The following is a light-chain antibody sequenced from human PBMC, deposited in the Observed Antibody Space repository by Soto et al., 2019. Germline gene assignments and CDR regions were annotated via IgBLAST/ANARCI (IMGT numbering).Light chain of an antibody. J-gene: IGKJ4*01. CDR2: AAT. Sequence: DIQMTQSPSSVSASVGGSVTMTCRARQGLASWLAWYQQRPGKAPKLLIYAATILHTGVPSRFVGGGSGTDYALTITSLQPEDFATYYCQQGYNFPLTFGGGTRVEIK. V-gene: IGKV1-12*01. CDR3: QQGYNFPLT. CDR1: QGLASW.